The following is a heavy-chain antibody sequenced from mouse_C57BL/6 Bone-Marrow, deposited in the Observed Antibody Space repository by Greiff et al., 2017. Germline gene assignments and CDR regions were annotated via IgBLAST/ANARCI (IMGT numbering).Heavy chain of an antibody. CDR1: GFTFSSYA. D-gene: IGHD1-1*01. J-gene: IGHJ2*01. CDR2: ISDGGSYT. V-gene: IGHV5-4*01. CDR3: AKDQELRGDY. Sequence: EVQVVESGGGLVKPGGSLKLSCAASGFTFSSYAMSWVRQTPEKRLEWVATISDGGSYTYYPDNVKGRFTISRDNAKNNLYLQMSHLKSEDTAMXYCAKDQELRGDYWGQGTTLTVSS.